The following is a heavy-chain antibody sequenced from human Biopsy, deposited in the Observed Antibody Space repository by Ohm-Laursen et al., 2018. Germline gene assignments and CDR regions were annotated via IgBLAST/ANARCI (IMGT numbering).Heavy chain of an antibody. CDR2: ISPKSGDT. D-gene: IGHD6-19*01. CDR3: ALQSVAQMKNFDY. Sequence: ASVKVSYKASEFSFTGYYIHWVRQAPGQGLEWMGWISPKSGDTNYAHKFQGNITMTRDTSMSTAYMEMSRLRCDDTAVYYCALQSVAQMKNFDYWGQGTLVTVSS. J-gene: IGHJ4*02. V-gene: IGHV1-2*02. CDR1: EFSFTGYY.